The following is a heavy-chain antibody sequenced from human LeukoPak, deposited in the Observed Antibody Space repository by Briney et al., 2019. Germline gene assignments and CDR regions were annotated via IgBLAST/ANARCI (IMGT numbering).Heavy chain of an antibody. CDR1: GGSFSNHF. J-gene: IGHJ6*03. D-gene: IGHD3-10*01. Sequence: SETLSLTCSVSGGSFSNHFWSWVRHPAGKGREWIGRIYPSGNTNYNPSLKSRVTLSVDTSKTQFYLSRSSVTAADTAAYYCAREDSGSYYNFYYFYMDVWGKGTTVTISS. CDR2: IYPSGNT. CDR3: AREDSGSYYNFYYFYMDV. V-gene: IGHV4-4*07.